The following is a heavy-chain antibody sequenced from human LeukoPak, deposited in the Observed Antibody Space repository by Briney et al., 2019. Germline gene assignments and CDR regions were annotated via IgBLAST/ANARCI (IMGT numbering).Heavy chain of an antibody. Sequence: PSETLSLTCAVYGGSFNSYYWSWIRLSPGRGLEWIGEINYSGSTTYNPSLKSRVYISIDTSKDQFSLKLSSVTAADTAVYYCARDVRYFDWLSQYYYYYYMDVWGKGTTVTISS. D-gene: IGHD3-9*01. J-gene: IGHJ6*03. CDR2: INYSGST. CDR3: ARDVRYFDWLSQYYYYYYMDV. V-gene: IGHV4-34*01. CDR1: GGSFNSYY.